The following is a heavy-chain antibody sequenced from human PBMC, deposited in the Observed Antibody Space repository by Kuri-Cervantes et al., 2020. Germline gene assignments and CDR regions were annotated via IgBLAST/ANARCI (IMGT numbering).Heavy chain of an antibody. CDR1: GYTFTSYD. V-gene: IGHV1-8*02. D-gene: IGHD4-11*01. J-gene: IGHJ6*02. CDR3: ARVGPVTKGRRGMDV. CDR2: MNPNSSNT. Sequence: ASVKVSCKASGYTFTSYDINWVRQATGQGLEWMGWMNPNSSNTGYAQKFQGRVTMTRNTSISTAYMELSSLRSEDTAVYYCARVGPVTKGRRGMDVWGQGTTVTVSS.